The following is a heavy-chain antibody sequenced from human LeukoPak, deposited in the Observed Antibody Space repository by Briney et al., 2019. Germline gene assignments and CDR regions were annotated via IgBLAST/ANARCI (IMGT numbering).Heavy chain of an antibody. CDR2: INPTGTGT. CDR3: AREESGGYFDY. J-gene: IGHJ4*02. V-gene: IGHV1-46*01. CDR1: GYTFGNYY. D-gene: IGHD2-8*02. Sequence: GASVKVSCKASGYTFGNYYMHWVRQAPGQGLEWMGLINPTGTGTNYAQKFRGRVTLTRDTSTTTVYMELSSLRSEDSAVYYCAREESGGYFDYWGQGTLVTVSS.